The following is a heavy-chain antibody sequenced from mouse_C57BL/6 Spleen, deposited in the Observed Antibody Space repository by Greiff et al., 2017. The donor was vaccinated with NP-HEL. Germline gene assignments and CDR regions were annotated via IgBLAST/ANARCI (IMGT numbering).Heavy chain of an antibody. Sequence: VQLQQSGAELVKPGASVKMSCKASGYTFTSYWITWVKQRPGQGLEWIGDIYPGSGSTNYNEKFKSKATLTVDTSSSTAYMQLSSLTSEDSAVYYCARSGSRYWYFDVWGTGTTVTVSS. CDR2: IYPGSGST. V-gene: IGHV1-55*01. CDR3: ARSGSRYWYFDV. J-gene: IGHJ1*03. D-gene: IGHD1-1*01. CDR1: GYTFTSYW.